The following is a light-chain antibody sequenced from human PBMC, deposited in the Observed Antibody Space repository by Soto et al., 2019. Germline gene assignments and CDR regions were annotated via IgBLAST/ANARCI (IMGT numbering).Light chain of an antibody. V-gene: IGKV1-5*01. J-gene: IGKJ5*01. CDR3: QQYGSSPPIT. CDR2: DAS. CDR1: QSISSW. Sequence: DIQMTQSPSTLSASVGDSVTIACRASQSISSWLAWYQQKPGIAPKLLISDASSLESGVPSRFSGSGSGTEFTLTISSLQPDDFAVYYCQQYGSSPPITFGQGTRLEIK.